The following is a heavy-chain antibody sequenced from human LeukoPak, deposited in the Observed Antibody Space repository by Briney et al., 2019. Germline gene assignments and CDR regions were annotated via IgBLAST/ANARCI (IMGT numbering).Heavy chain of an antibody. Sequence: GGSLRLSCAASGFTFSSHAMSWVRQAPGKGLEWVSGISGSGGSTYYAGSVKGRFTISRDKSKNTLYLQMDSLRAEDTAVYYCAKDRVYGSSWYGGLDYWGQGTLVTVSS. CDR3: AKDRVYGSSWYGGLDY. CDR2: ISGSGGST. V-gene: IGHV3-23*01. J-gene: IGHJ4*02. D-gene: IGHD6-13*01. CDR1: GFTFSSHA.